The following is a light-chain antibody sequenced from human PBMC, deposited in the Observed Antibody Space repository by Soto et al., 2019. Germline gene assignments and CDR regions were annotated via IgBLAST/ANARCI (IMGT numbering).Light chain of an antibody. Sequence: EIVMTQSPATLSVSPGERASLSCRASQSVSSNLAWYQQKPGQAPRLLMFSASTRATGIPARFSGSGSGTDFPLTICSLQSEDFAVYYCQQFNNWPLYTFGQGTKLEIK. CDR3: QQFNNWPLYT. CDR1: QSVSSN. J-gene: IGKJ2*01. CDR2: SAS. V-gene: IGKV3-15*01.